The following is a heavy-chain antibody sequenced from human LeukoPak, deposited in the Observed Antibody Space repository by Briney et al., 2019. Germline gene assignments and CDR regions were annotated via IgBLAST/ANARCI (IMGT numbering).Heavy chain of an antibody. J-gene: IGHJ4*02. V-gene: IGHV1-8*01. CDR3: ARYSYGFGTFDY. Sequence: ASVKVSCKASGYTFTSYDINWVRQATGQGLEWMGWMNPNSGNTGYAQKFQGRVTMTRNTSISTAYMELSSLRSEDTAVYYCARYSYGFGTFDYWGQGTLVTVSS. CDR2: MNPNSGNT. D-gene: IGHD5-18*01. CDR1: GYTFTSYD.